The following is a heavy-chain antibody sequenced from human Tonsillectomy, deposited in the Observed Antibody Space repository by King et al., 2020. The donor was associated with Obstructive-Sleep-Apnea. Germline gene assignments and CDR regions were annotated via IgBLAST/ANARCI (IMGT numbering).Heavy chain of an antibody. V-gene: IGHV1-2*05. CDR2: INPNSGGT. CDR3: AGGGPITMVRGVISRYGMDV. J-gene: IGHJ6*02. D-gene: IGHD3-10*01. CDR1: GYTFTGYY. Sequence: VQLVESGAEVKKPGASVKVSCKASGYTFTGYYMHWVRQAPGQGLEWMGRINPNSGGTNYAQKFQGRVTMTRDTSISTAYMELSRLRSDDTVVYYCAGGGPITMVRGVISRYGMDVWGQGTTVTVSS.